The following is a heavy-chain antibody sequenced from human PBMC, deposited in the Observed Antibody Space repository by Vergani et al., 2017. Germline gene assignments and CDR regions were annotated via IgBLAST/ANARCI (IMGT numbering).Heavy chain of an antibody. J-gene: IGHJ4*02. CDR2: IKQDGSEK. CDR3: ARGYCDSTTCRGPGFFDY. Sequence: EVQLLESGGGLVQPGGSLRLSCAASGFTFSSYWMTWVRQAPGKGLEWVANIKQDGSEKYYVDSVKGRFTISRDNAKNSLYLQMNSLRADDTAVYYCARGYCDSTTCRGPGFFDYWGQGTLVTVSS. CDR1: GFTFSSYW. D-gene: IGHD2-2*01. V-gene: IGHV3-7*03.